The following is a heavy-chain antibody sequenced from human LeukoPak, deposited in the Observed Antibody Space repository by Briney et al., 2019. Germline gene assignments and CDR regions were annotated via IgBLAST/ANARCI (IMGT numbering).Heavy chain of an antibody. CDR3: ARDASNIDFAPYFYYMDV. V-gene: IGHV3-21*01. CDR1: GFTLSLFS. D-gene: IGHD3-3*01. J-gene: IGHJ6*03. CDR2: IGRSSQYI. Sequence: GGSLRLSCTASGFTLSLFSMHWVRQAPGKGLEWVSSIGRSSQYIYYGDSVRGRFTISRDNAKNSLYLDMNSPRAEDTAVYYCARDASNIDFAPYFYYMDVWGKGTTVTVSS.